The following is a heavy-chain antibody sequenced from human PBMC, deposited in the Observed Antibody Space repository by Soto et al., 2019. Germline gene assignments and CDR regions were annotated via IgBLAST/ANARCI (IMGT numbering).Heavy chain of an antibody. V-gene: IGHV4-34*01. CDR2: INHSGST. D-gene: IGHD6-19*01. CDR1: GGSFSGYY. J-gene: IGHJ4*02. Sequence: QVQLQQWGAGLLKPSETLSLTCAVYGGSFSGYYWSWIRQPPGKGLEWIGEINHSGSTNYNPSLKSRVTISVATSKNQFSLKLSSVAAADTAVYYCARVGKQWPVPWDYWGQGTLVTVSS. CDR3: ARVGKQWPVPWDY.